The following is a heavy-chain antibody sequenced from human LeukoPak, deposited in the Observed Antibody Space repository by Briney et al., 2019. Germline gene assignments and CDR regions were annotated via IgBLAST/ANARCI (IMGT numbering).Heavy chain of an antibody. V-gene: IGHV4-38-2*02. CDR2: IYYSGST. Sequence: SGTLSLTCTVSGYSISSGYYWGWIRQPPGKGLEWIGSIYYSGSTYYNPSLKSRVTISVDTSKNQFSLKPSSVTAADTAVYYCASWLGARGDFDYWGQGTLVTVSS. CDR3: ASWLGARGDFDY. J-gene: IGHJ4*02. D-gene: IGHD1-26*01. CDR1: GYSISSGYY.